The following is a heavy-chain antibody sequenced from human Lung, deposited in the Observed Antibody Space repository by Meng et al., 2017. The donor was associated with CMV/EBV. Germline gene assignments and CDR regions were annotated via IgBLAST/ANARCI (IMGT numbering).Heavy chain of an antibody. CDR3: ARDRQNSNYGSTDY. V-gene: IGHV3-21*06. Sequence: GGSLRLSCLGSGFDFSTYSMNWFRQAPGKGPEWVSSISSSSSYIYYADSVKGRFTVSRNNANDSLYLHMNSLRAEDTGVYYCARDRQNSNYGSTDYWGQGTLVTVSS. D-gene: IGHD4-11*01. CDR2: ISSSSSYI. J-gene: IGHJ4*02. CDR1: GFDFSTYS.